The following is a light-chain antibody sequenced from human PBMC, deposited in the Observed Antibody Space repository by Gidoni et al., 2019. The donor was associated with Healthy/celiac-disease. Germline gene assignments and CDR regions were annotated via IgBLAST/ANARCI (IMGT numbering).Light chain of an antibody. CDR1: ALPKQY. Sequence: SYELTQPPSVSVSPGQTARITCSGDALPKQYAYWYQQKPGQAPVLVIYTDSERPSGTPERFSGSSSGTTVTLTISGVQAEDEADYYCQSADSSGSPWVFGGGTKLTVL. V-gene: IGLV3-25*03. CDR2: TDS. CDR3: QSADSSGSPWV. J-gene: IGLJ3*02.